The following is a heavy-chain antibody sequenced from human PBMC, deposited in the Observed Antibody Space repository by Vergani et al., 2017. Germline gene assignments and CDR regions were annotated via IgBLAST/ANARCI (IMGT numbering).Heavy chain of an antibody. V-gene: IGHV1-69*13. CDR2: IITFFGTT. Sequence: QVQLVQSGAEVKKPGSSVKVSCKASGGPFKNLAFSWVRQVPGQGLEWMGRIITFFGTTDYAQKFQGRFTIIADEFTSTAYMELSSLRAEDTAVYYCATTYYYDSSGSNYFDYWGQGTLVTVSS. D-gene: IGHD3-22*01. CDR1: GGPFKNLA. J-gene: IGHJ4*02. CDR3: ATTYYYDSSGSNYFDY.